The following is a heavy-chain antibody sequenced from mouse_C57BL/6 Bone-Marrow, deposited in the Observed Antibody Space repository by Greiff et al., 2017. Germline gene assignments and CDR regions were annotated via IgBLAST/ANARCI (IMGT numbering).Heavy chain of an antibody. V-gene: IGHV1-64*01. D-gene: IGHD2-4*01. Sequence: VQLQQPGAELVKPGASVKLSCKASGYTFTSYWMHWVKQRPGQGLEWIGMIHPNSGSTNYNEKFKSKATLTVDKSSSTAYMQLSSLTSEDAAVYYCARFYYDYEDVWGTGTTVTVSS. J-gene: IGHJ1*03. CDR1: GYTFTSYW. CDR3: ARFYYDYEDV. CDR2: IHPNSGST.